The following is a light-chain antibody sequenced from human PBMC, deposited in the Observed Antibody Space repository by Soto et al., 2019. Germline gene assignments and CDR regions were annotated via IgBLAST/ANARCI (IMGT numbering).Light chain of an antibody. V-gene: IGLV2-23*02. Sequence: QSVLTQPASVSGSPGQSITISCTGTSSDVGSYNYVSWYQHHPGKAPKLMISEVRNRPSGISNRFSGSKSGNTASLTISGLQAEDEAYYYCCSYADSSTYVFGTRTKVTVL. CDR2: EVR. J-gene: IGLJ1*01. CDR3: CSYADSSTYV. CDR1: SSDVGSYNY.